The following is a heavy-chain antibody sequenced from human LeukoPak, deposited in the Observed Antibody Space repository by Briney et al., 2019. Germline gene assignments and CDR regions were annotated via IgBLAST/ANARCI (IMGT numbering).Heavy chain of an antibody. Sequence: ASVKVSCKASGYTFTSYDINWVRQATGQGLEWMGWMNPNSGNTGYAQKFQGRVTMTRNTSISTAYMELSSLRSEDTAVYYCARDLNVVVPASNDYWGQGTLVTVSS. CDR2: MNPNSGNT. J-gene: IGHJ4*02. D-gene: IGHD2-2*01. V-gene: IGHV1-8*01. CDR1: GYTFTSYD. CDR3: ARDLNVVVPASNDY.